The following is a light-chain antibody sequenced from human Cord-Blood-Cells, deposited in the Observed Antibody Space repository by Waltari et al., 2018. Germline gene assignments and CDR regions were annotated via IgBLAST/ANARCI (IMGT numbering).Light chain of an antibody. CDR2: KDS. Sequence: YELTQPPSVSVSLGQMARITCSGEALPKKYAYWYQQKPGQFPVLVIYKDSERPSGIPERFSGSSSGTIVTLTISGVQAEDEADYYCLSADSSGTYLFGGGTKLTVL. CDR1: ALPKKY. J-gene: IGLJ3*02. V-gene: IGLV3-16*01. CDR3: LSADSSGTYL.